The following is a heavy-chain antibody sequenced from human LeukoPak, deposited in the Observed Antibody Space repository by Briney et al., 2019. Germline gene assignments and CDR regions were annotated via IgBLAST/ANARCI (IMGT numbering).Heavy chain of an antibody. CDR1: GYTFTNYD. CDR3: ARLGYYGSGSEPGDDNAFDI. V-gene: IGHV1-8*01. CDR2: INPNSGNT. J-gene: IGHJ3*02. Sequence: ASVKVSCKASGYTFTNYDINWVRQATGQGLEWMGWINPNSGNTVYAQKFQGRVTMTRTTSISTAYMELSSLRSEDTAVYYCARLGYYGSGSEPGDDNAFDIWGQGTMVTVSS. D-gene: IGHD3-10*01.